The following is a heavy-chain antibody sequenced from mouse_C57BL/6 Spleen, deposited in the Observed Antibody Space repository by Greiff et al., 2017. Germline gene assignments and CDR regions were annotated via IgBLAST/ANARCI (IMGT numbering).Heavy chain of an antibody. V-gene: IGHV1-64*01. Sequence: QVQLQQPGAELVKPGASVKLSCTASGYTFPSYWMHWVTQRPGQGLEWIGMIHPNSGSTNYNEKFKSKATLTVAKSSSTAYMQLSSLTSEDSAVYYCARSLLSVAYWGQGTLVTVSA. J-gene: IGHJ3*01. CDR3: ARSLLSVAY. D-gene: IGHD1-1*02. CDR1: GYTFPSYW. CDR2: IHPNSGST.